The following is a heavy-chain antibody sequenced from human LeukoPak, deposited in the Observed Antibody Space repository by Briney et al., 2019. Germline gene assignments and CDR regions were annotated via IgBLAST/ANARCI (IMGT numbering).Heavy chain of an antibody. CDR2: ISSSSSYI. CDR3: ARRRMAAAGARNWFDP. Sequence: GGSLRLSCAASGFTFSSYSMNWVRQAPGKGLEWVSSISSSSSYINYADSVKGRFTISRDNAKNSLYLQMNSLSAEDPAVYYCARRRMAAAGARNWFDPWGQRTLVTVSS. D-gene: IGHD6-13*01. CDR1: GFTFSSYS. J-gene: IGHJ5*02. V-gene: IGHV3-21*01.